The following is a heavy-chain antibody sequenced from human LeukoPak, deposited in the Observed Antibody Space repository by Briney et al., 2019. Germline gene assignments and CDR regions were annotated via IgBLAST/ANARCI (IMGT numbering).Heavy chain of an antibody. CDR2: IIPIFGTA. CDR3: ARGWVYYDSSGYYSPFDY. V-gene: IGHV1-69*13. D-gene: IGHD3-22*01. J-gene: IGHJ4*02. CDR1: GGTFSSYA. Sequence: SVKVSCKASGGTFSSYAISWVRQAPGQGLEWMGGIIPIFGTANYAQKFQGRVTITADESTSTAYMELSSLRSEDTAVYYCARGWVYYDSSGYYSPFDYWGQGTLVTVSS.